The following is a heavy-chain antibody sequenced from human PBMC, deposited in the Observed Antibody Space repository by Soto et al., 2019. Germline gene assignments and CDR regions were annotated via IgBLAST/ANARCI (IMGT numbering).Heavy chain of an antibody. V-gene: IGHV3-21*04. CDR3: ARTIIDVGAVIAPHWFDP. D-gene: IGHD3-16*02. CDR2: ISSGGNFI. Sequence: PGGSLRLSCVVSGFTFSDYCMNWVRQAPGRGLEWVASISSGGNFIYYADSVRGRFTISRDNAENSLYLQMNSLRVEETATYYCARTIIDVGAVIAPHWFDPWGQGTQVTVSS. CDR1: GFTFSDYC. J-gene: IGHJ5*02.